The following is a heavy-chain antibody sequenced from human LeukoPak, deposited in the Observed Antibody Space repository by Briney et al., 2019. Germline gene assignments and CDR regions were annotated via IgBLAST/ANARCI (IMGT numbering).Heavy chain of an antibody. CDR3: ARDSRSGWGNWFDP. CDR2: IYYRGST. CDR1: GGSISSTIYY. V-gene: IGHV4-39*07. D-gene: IGHD6-19*01. Sequence: PSETLSLTCTVSGGSISSTIYYWGWIRQPPGKGLEWIGSIYYRGSTYYSPSLKSRVAISVDTSKNQFSLKLSSVTAADTTVYYCARDSRSGWGNWFDPWGQGTLVTVSS. J-gene: IGHJ5*02.